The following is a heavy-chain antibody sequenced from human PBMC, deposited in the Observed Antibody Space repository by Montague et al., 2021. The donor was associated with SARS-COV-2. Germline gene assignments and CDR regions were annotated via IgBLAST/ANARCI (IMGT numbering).Heavy chain of an antibody. Sequence: SETLSLTCAVHGGSLSGYYWSWIRQPPEKGLEWIGEINHSANTKYNPSLKSPVTISIDTSKNQFSLKMTSVTAVDTATYYCASGIYPSGSYYNRYYYGLNIWGPGTTVIVSS. CDR3: ASGIYPSGSYYNRYYYGLNI. CDR1: GGSLSGYY. D-gene: IGHD3-10*01. J-gene: IGHJ6*02. V-gene: IGHV4-34*01. CDR2: INHSANT.